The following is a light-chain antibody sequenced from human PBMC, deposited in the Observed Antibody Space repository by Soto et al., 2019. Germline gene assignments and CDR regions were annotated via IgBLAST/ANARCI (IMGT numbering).Light chain of an antibody. CDR1: QSVLHSSNNKNY. V-gene: IGKV4-1*01. CDR2: WAS. Sequence: DIVMTQSPDSLAVSLGERATINCKSSQSVLHSSNNKNYLAWYQQKPGQPPKLLIYWASTRESGVPDRFSGIGSGTDVTLTISSLQAVDGAVYYCQQYYITPWTVGQGTKVEIK. CDR3: QQYYITPWT. J-gene: IGKJ1*01.